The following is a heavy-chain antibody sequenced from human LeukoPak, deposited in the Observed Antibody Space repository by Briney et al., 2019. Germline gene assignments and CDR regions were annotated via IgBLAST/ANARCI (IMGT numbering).Heavy chain of an antibody. CDR3: VKRFLELIVSKH. CDR1: GCTFSSYG. D-gene: IGHD3-3*02. J-gene: IGHJ1*01. Sequence: PGRSLRLSCAPSGCTFSSYGMLCVRQAPRKGLEWVAVISYDGSNKYHPYSVKGRFTMSGDNSKKTLYLQMNSLRVEDTAIYYCVKRFLELIVSKHWGQGSLVTVSS. CDR2: ISYDGSNK. V-gene: IGHV3-30*18.